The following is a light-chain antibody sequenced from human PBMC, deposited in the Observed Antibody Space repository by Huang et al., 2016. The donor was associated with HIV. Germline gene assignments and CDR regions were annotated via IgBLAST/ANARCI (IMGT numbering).Light chain of an antibody. J-gene: IGKJ4*01. CDR1: RSVSSN. CDR3: QQYNNWLLS. CDR2: GSS. V-gene: IGKV3-15*01. Sequence: IVMTQSPATLSVSPGERVTVSCRANRSVSSNLAWYQQRPGQAPSLLIDGSSTRAPGIPARFSGSGSGTDFSLTISSLQSEDFALYYCQQYNNWLLSFGGGTRVDI.